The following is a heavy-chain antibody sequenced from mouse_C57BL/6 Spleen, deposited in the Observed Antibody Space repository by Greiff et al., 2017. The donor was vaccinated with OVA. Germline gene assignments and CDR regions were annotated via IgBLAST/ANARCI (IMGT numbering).Heavy chain of an antibody. J-gene: IGHJ1*03. Sequence: VQLQQPGAELVKPGASVKLSCKASGYTFTSYWMHWVKQRPGQGLEWIGMIHPNSGSTNYNEKFKSKATLTVDKSSSTAYMQLSSLTSEDSAVYDCARAPYGNDWYFDVWGTGTTVTVSS. CDR3: ARAPYGNDWYFDV. CDR2: IHPNSGST. CDR1: GYTFTSYW. D-gene: IGHD2-1*01. V-gene: IGHV1-64*01.